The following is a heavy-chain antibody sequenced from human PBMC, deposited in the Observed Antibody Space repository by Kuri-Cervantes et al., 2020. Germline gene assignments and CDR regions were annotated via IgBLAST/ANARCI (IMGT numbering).Heavy chain of an antibody. D-gene: IGHD3-16*01. CDR3: ARAYYDYWGVRAFDI. CDR2: IYHSGST. V-gene: IGHV4-38-2*01. CDR1: GYSISSGYY. Sequence: GSLRLSCAVSGYSISSGYYWGWIRQPPGKGLEWIGSIYHSGSTYYNPSLKSRVTISVDKSKNQFSLKLSSVTAADTAVYYCARAYYDYWGVRAFDIWGQGTMVTVSS. J-gene: IGHJ3*02.